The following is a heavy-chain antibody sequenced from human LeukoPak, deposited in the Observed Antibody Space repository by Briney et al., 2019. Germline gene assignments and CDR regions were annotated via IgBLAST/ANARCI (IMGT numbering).Heavy chain of an antibody. D-gene: IGHD2-2*01. Sequence: SEPLSLTCAVYGGSFSGYYWSWIRQPPGKGLEWIGEINHSGSTNYNPSLKSRVTISVDTSKNQFSLKLSSVTAADTAGYYCARAGRYCSSTSCHIRKYHYFDYWGQGTLVTVSS. CDR1: GGSFSGYY. CDR3: ARAGRYCSSTSCHIRKYHYFDY. CDR2: INHSGST. J-gene: IGHJ4*02. V-gene: IGHV4-34*01.